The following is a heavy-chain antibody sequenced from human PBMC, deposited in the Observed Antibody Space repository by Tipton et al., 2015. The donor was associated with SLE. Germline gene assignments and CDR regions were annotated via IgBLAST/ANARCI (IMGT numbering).Heavy chain of an antibody. CDR1: GFTFSSYS. CDR3: ASRGWPYYFDY. D-gene: IGHD2-15*01. J-gene: IGHJ4*02. CDR2: INHSGST. Sequence: LRLSCAASGFTFSSYSMNWIRQPPGKGLEWIGEINHSGSTNYNPSLKSRVTISVDTSKNQFSLKLSSVTAADTAVYYCASRGWPYYFDYWGQGTLVTVSS. V-gene: IGHV4-34*01.